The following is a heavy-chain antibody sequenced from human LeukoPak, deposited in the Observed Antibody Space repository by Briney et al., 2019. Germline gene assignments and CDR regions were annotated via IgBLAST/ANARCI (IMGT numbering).Heavy chain of an antibody. CDR3: VSRGGSGNVRYFDY. D-gene: IGHD3-10*01. CDR1: GFTFSGYH. J-gene: IGHJ4*02. V-gene: IGHV3-23*01. Sequence: PGGSLRLSCAASGFTFSGYHMNWVRQAPGKGLEWVSAVVDSGVTTYYADAAKGRFTISRDNSKNTLYLQMNCLRFEDTAVYYCVSRGGSGNVRYFDYWGQGTLVTVSS. CDR2: VVDSGVTT.